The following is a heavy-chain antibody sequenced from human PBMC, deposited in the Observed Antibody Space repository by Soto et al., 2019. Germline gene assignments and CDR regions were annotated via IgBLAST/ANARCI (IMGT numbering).Heavy chain of an antibody. CDR3: ATVHNTSRSFNY. CDR2: TGISGRTT. D-gene: IGHD1-20*01. V-gene: IGHV3-23*01. J-gene: IGHJ4*02. Sequence: GGSLRLSCAASGFSVNTYAMSWVRQVPGKGLEWVSTTGISGRTTYYADSVKGRFTVSRDDSQNTLDLQMSSLRAEDTAVYYCATVHNTSRSFNYWGQGTLVTVSS. CDR1: GFSVNTYA.